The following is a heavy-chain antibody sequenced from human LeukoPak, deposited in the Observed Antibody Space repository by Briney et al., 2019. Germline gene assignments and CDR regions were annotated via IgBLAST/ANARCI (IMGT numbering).Heavy chain of an antibody. V-gene: IGHV4-34*01. D-gene: IGHD2-2*01. CDR2: INHSGST. Sequence: SETLSLTCAVYGGSFSGYYWSWIRQPPGKGLEWIGEINHSGSTNYNPSLKSRVTISVDTSKNQFSLKLSSVTAADTAVYYCARVGADIVVVPAVNWFDPWGQGTLVTVSS. J-gene: IGHJ5*02. CDR1: GGSFSGYY. CDR3: ARVGADIVVVPAVNWFDP.